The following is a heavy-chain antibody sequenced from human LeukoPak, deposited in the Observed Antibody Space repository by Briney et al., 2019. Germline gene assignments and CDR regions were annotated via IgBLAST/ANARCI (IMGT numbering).Heavy chain of an antibody. CDR1: GGSISDYY. CDR2: MYSSGST. J-gene: IGHJ3*02. D-gene: IGHD1-26*01. V-gene: IGHV4-59*01. Sequence: SETLSLTCTVSGGSISDYYWNWIRQSPGKALEGIGYMYSSGSTNWRTDYSPSLKSRLTLSVDTSKNQFSLRLSSVTAADTAVYYCVKFSGTYGRAFDIWGQGTMVSVSS. CDR3: VKFSGTYGRAFDI.